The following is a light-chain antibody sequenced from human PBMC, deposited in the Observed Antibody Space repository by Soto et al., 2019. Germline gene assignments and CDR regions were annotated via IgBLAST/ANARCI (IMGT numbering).Light chain of an antibody. CDR1: QSVSSY. CDR2: DAS. J-gene: IGKJ4*01. CDR3: QQRSNWPPLT. Sequence: EIVLTQSPATLSLSPGERATLSCRASQSVSSYLAWYQQKPGQAPRLLINDASNRATGIPARFSGSGSGTDFTLTISSLEPEDFAVYYCQQRSNWPPLTFGGATKVEIK. V-gene: IGKV3-11*01.